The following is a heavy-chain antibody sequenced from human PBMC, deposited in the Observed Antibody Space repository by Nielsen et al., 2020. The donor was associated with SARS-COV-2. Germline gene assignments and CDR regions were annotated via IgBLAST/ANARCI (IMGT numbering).Heavy chain of an antibody. V-gene: IGHV3-23*01. CDR1: GFTFSSYA. D-gene: IGHD4-17*01. CDR3: AKDTAITVTTSSYGMDV. Sequence: GGSLRLSCAASGFTFSSYAMSWVRQAPGKGLEWVSAISGSGGSTYYADSVKGRFTISRDNSKNTLYLQMNSLRAEDTALYYCAKDTAITVTTSSYGMDVWGQGTTVTVSS. J-gene: IGHJ6*02. CDR2: ISGSGGST.